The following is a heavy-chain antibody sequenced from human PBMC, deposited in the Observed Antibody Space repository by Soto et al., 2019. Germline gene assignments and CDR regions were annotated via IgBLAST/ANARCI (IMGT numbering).Heavy chain of an antibody. D-gene: IGHD2-2*01. Sequence: TLSLTCAASGGSFSSCCFSWSWIRQPQGKGLEWIGYIYHSVSTYYNPSLKSRVTISVDRSKNQFSLKLSSVTAADTAVYYCSSGRFCSSTSCYRDWFDPWGQGTLVTVSS. CDR2: IYHSVST. J-gene: IGHJ5*02. CDR3: SSGRFCSSTSCYRDWFDP. CDR1: GGSFSSCCFS. V-gene: IGHV4-30-2*01.